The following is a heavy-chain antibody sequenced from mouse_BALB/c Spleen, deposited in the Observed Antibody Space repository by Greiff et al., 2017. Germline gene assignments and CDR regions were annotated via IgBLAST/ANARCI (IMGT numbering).Heavy chain of an antibody. V-gene: IGHV3-2*02. CDR2: ISYSGST. Sequence: EVKLQESGPGLVKPSQSLSLTCTVTGYSITSDYAWNWIRQFPGNKLEWMGYISYSGSTSYNPSLKSRISISRDTSKNQFFLQLNSVTTEDTATYYCAREGGTWFAYWGQGTLVTVSA. J-gene: IGHJ3*01. CDR1: GYSITSDYA. CDR3: AREGGTWFAY.